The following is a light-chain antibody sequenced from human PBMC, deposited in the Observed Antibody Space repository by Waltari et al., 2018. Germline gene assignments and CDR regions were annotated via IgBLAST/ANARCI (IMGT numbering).Light chain of an antibody. J-gene: IGKJ1*01. V-gene: IGKV3-20*01. CDR2: GAS. CDR3: QHYVRLPVS. CDR1: QSVGRS. Sequence: EIVLTQSPGTLSLPPGERATLSGRASQSVGRSLTWYQQKPGQAPRLLIYGASSRATGIPDRFSGSGSGTDFSLTISRLEPEDFALYYCQHYVRLPVSFGQGTKVDIK.